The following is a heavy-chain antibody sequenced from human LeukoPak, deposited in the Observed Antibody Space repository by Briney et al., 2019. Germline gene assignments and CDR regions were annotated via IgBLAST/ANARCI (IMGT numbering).Heavy chain of an antibody. CDR2: LYPSGNS. J-gene: IGHJ4*02. Sequence: SETLSLNCTVSGGSISAYYWSWIRQPAGEGLEWIGRLYPSGNSNYNPSLKSRVTMSADTSKNHFSLNLSSVTAADTAVYYCARAGRYSSGPTLWGQGTLVTVSS. CDR3: ARAGRYSSGPTL. D-gene: IGHD6-19*01. V-gene: IGHV4-4*07. CDR1: GGSISAYY.